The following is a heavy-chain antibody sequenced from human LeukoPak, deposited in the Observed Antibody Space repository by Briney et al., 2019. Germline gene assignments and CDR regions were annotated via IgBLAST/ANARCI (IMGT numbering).Heavy chain of an antibody. CDR1: GYTLTAYY. CDR3: ARDLTIFGYYYMDV. V-gene: IGHV1-2*06. Sequence: GASVRVSCKASGYTLTAYYIHWVRQAPGQGLEWMGRIIPNNGGTNYAQKFQGRVTMTRDTSINTAYMELSSLRSDDTAVYYCARDLTIFGYYYMDVWGKGTTVTVSS. J-gene: IGHJ6*03. D-gene: IGHD3-3*01. CDR2: IIPNNGGT.